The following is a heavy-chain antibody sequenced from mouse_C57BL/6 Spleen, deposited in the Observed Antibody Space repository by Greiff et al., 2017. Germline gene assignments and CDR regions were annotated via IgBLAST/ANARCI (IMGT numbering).Heavy chain of an antibody. CDR1: GYTFTDYN. V-gene: IGHV1-22*01. Sequence: EVQLQQSGPELVKPGASVKMSCKASGYTFTDYNMHWVKQSHGKSLEWIGYMNPNHGGTSYNQKFKGKATLTVHKSSSTAYMELRSLTSEDSAVYYCAGEGGRYFDVWGTGTTVTVSS. J-gene: IGHJ1*03. CDR2: MNPNHGGT. CDR3: AGEGGRYFDV.